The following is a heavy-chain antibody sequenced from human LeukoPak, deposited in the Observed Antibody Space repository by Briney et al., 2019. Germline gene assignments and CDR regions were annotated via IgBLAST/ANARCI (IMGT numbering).Heavy chain of an antibody. V-gene: IGHV3-53*01. Sequence: PGGSLRLSCAASGFTVSSNYMSWVRQAPGKGLEWVSVVYSGGSTCYADSVKGRFTISRDNSKNTLYLQMNSLRAEDTAVYYCARGEDYGDYFDYWGQGTLVTVSS. D-gene: IGHD4-17*01. CDR2: VYSGGST. J-gene: IGHJ4*02. CDR1: GFTVSSNY. CDR3: ARGEDYGDYFDY.